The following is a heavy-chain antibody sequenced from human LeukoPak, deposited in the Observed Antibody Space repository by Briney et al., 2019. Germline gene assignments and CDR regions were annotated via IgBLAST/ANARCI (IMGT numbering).Heavy chain of an antibody. CDR2: ISYDGSSK. J-gene: IGHJ4*02. CDR1: GFTFSSYA. V-gene: IGHV3-30-3*01. Sequence: GGSLRLSCAASGFTFSSYAMHWVRQAPGKGLVWVAVISYDGSSKYYADSVKGRFTISRDNSKNTLYLQMNSLRAEDTAVYYCARDRNSGSYFDYWGQGTLVTVSS. CDR3: ARDRNSGSYFDY. D-gene: IGHD6-19*01.